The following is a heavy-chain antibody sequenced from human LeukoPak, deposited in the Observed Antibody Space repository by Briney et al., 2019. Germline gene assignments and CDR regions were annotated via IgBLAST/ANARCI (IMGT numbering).Heavy chain of an antibody. V-gene: IGHV3-66*01. CDR3: ARTPTGDLNAFDI. CDR2: IYSGGST. D-gene: IGHD7-27*01. Sequence: PGGSLRLSCAASGFTVSSNYMSWVRQAPGKGLEWVSVIYSGGSTYYADSVKGRFTISRDNSKNTLYLQMNSLRAEDTAVYYCARTPTGDLNAFDIWGQGTMVTVSS. CDR1: GFTVSSNY. J-gene: IGHJ3*02.